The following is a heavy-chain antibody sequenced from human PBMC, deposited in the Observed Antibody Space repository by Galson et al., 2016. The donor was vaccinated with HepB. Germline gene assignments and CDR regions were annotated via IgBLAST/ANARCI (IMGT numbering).Heavy chain of an antibody. V-gene: IGHV3-23*01. CDR2: FADRGEST. CDR3: AKALAVPALGFDF. CDR1: GFTLRNFA. Sequence: SLRLSCAASGFTLRNFAISWVRQAPGKGLEGVSGFADRGESTPYTESVKGRFTISRDSSTNTLYLQLNSLMAEVTATYYCAKALAVPALGFDFWGQGTPVTVSS. J-gene: IGHJ4*02. D-gene: IGHD6-19*01.